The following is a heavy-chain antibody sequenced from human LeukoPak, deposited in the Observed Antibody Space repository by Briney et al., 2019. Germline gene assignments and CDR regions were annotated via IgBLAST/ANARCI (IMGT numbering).Heavy chain of an antibody. Sequence: GGSLRLSCAASGFAFSDYAITWVRQAPGKGLEWVSHISGNGGSTSYADSVRGRFTVSRDNSKNMLYLQMNSLRVDDTAVYYCAKVRPFTPIAVVPEYFDYWGQGTLVAVSS. D-gene: IGHD3-22*01. J-gene: IGHJ4*02. CDR2: ISGNGGST. V-gene: IGHV3-23*01. CDR1: GFAFSDYA. CDR3: AKVRPFTPIAVVPEYFDY.